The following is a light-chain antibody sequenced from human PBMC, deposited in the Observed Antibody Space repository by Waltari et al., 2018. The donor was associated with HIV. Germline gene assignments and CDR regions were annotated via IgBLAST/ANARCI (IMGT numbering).Light chain of an antibody. CDR1: QSLMHSDGRTY. CDR3: MQSIQLPT. J-gene: IGKJ1*01. Sequence: DIELTQTPLSLSVTPGQPASISCKSSQSLMHSDGRTYLSWYLQMAGQPPQVVIYEVSNLFSGVSDRFSGSGSGTYFTLKISRVEAEDVGIYYCMQSIQLPTFGQGTKV. CDR2: EVS. V-gene: IGKV2D-29*01.